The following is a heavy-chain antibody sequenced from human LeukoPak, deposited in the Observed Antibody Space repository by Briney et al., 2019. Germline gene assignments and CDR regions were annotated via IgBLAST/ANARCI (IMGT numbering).Heavy chain of an antibody. V-gene: IGHV3-9*01. D-gene: IGHD6-19*01. J-gene: IGHJ4*02. Sequence: SLRLSCAASGFTFDDYAMHWVRQAPGKGLEWVSGISWNSGSIGYADSVKGRFTISRDNAKNSLYLQMNSLRAEDTALYYCAKDMLGFIAVAGIFDYWAREPWSPSPQ. CDR2: ISWNSGSI. CDR1: GFTFDDYA. CDR3: AKDMLGFIAVAGIFDY.